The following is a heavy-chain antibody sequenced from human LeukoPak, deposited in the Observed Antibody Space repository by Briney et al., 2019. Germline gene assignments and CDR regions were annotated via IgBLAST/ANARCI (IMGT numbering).Heavy chain of an antibody. V-gene: IGHV3-20*04. J-gene: IGHJ4*02. CDR3: ASITIFGVASL. D-gene: IGHD3-3*01. CDR2: INWNGGST. CDR1: GFTFDDYG. Sequence: PGGSLRLSCAASGFTFDDYGMSWVRQAPGKGLEWVSGINWNGGSTGYAGSVKGRFTISRDNAKNSLYLQMNSLRAEDTALYYCASITIFGVASLWGQGTLVTVSS.